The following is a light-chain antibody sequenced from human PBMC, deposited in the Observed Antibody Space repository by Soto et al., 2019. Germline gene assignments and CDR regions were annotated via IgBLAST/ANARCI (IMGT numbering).Light chain of an antibody. CDR3: QQYGSSPRT. J-gene: IGKJ1*01. CDR1: QSVSSSY. V-gene: IGKV3-20*01. CDR2: GAS. Sequence: EIVLTQAPGTPSLSSGERATPSCRGSQSVSSSYLAWYQQKPGQAPRLLIYGASSRATGIPDRFSGSGSGTDFTLTISRLEPEDFAVYYCQQYGSSPRTFGQGTKVDIK.